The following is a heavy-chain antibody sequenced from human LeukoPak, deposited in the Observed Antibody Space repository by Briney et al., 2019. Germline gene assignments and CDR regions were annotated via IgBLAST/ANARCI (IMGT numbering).Heavy chain of an antibody. Sequence: ASVKVSCRASGYTFTGNFLHWVRQAPGQGLEWMGRINPNSGATQYGQKFQGRVTMTRDTSISTAYLELSRVTSDDTALYYCARESVFYDISGYYSGFAIWGQGTLVTVSS. CDR2: INPNSGAT. D-gene: IGHD3-22*01. CDR1: GYTFTGNF. V-gene: IGHV1-2*06. CDR3: ARESVFYDISGYYSGFAI. J-gene: IGHJ4*02.